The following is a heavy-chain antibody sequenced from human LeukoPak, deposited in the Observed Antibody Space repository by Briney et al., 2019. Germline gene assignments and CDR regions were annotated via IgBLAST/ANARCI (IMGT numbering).Heavy chain of an antibody. CDR3: ANDTVGAYDSSGYGFDY. CDR2: VSWNSGII. Sequence: GCSLRLSCAASGFTFADYAMHWVGQAPGKGLAGVSCVSWNSGIIGYADTVKGRFNISSDNPKTSLYLQMNSLRARDTALYYCANDTVGAYDSSGYGFDYCGQGTLVTVSS. CDR1: GFTFADYA. D-gene: IGHD3-22*01. J-gene: IGHJ4*02. V-gene: IGHV3-9*01.